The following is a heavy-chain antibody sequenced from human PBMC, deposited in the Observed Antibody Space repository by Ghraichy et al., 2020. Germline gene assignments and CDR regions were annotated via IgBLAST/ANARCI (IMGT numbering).Heavy chain of an antibody. CDR2: IIPIFGTA. CDR1: GGTFSSYA. CDR3: ARGRNFYGDYRYYYYYYGMDV. J-gene: IGHJ6*02. D-gene: IGHD4-17*01. V-gene: IGHV1-69*13. Sequence: SVKVSCKASGGTFSSYAISWVRQAPGPGLEWMGGIIPIFGTANYAQKFQGRVTITADESTSTAYMELSSLRSEETAVYYCARGRNFYGDYRYYYYYYGMDVWGQGTTVTVSS.